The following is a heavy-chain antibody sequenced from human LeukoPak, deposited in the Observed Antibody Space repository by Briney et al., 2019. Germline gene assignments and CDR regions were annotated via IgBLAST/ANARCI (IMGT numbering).Heavy chain of an antibody. Sequence: GASVKVSCKASGGTFSSYAISWVRQAPGQGLEWMGRIIPILGIANYAQKFQGRVTITADKSTSTAYIELSSLRSEDTAVYYCARAFPLGVPVWGQGTLVTVSS. CDR1: GGTFSSYA. CDR2: IIPILGIA. V-gene: IGHV1-69*04. CDR3: ARAFPLGVPV. D-gene: IGHD2/OR15-2a*01. J-gene: IGHJ4*02.